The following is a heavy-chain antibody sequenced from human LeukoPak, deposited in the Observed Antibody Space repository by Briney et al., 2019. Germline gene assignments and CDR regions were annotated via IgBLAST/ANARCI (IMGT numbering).Heavy chain of an antibody. J-gene: IGHJ4*02. D-gene: IGHD3-10*01. CDR2: ISSSGSTI. V-gene: IGHV3-48*03. Sequence: GGSLRLSCAASGFTFSSYEMNWARQAPGKGLEWVSYISSSGSTIYYADSVKGRFTISRDNAKNSLYLQMNSLRAEDTAVYYCARVGYGSGSYYDYWGQGTLVTVSS. CDR1: GFTFSSYE. CDR3: ARVGYGSGSYYDY.